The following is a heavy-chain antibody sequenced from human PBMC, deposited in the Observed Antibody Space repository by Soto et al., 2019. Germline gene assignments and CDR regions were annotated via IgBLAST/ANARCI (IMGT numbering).Heavy chain of an antibody. V-gene: IGHV3-74*01. Sequence: GSLRLSFAASGFTFSSYWMHWVRQAPGKGLVWVSRINSDGSSTSYADSVKGRFTISRDNAKNTLYLQMNSLRAEDTAVYYCARAIKRGADAFDIWGQGTMVTVSS. CDR1: GFTFSSYW. CDR3: ARAIKRGADAFDI. D-gene: IGHD5-12*01. J-gene: IGHJ3*02. CDR2: INSDGSST.